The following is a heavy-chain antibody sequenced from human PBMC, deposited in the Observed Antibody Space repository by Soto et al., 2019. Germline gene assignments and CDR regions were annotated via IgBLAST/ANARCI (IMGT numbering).Heavy chain of an antibody. J-gene: IGHJ4*02. V-gene: IGHV3-48*01. CDR2: ISSSSSTI. CDR3: ARDDYGDYERYFDY. Sequence: GGSLRLSCAASGFTFSSYSMNWVRQAPGKGLEWVSYISSSSSTIYYADSVKGRFTISRDNAKNSLHLQMNSLRAEDTAVYYCARDDYGDYERYFDYWGQGTLVTVSS. CDR1: GFTFSSYS. D-gene: IGHD4-17*01.